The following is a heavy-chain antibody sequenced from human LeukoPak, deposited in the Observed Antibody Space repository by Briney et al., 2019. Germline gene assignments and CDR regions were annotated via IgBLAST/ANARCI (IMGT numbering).Heavy chain of an antibody. CDR1: GFTLSSYA. CDR2: ITGSGGTT. Sequence: PGGSLRLSCAASGFTLSSYAMSWVRQAPGKGLEWVSSITGSGGTTYYADSVKGRFTVSRDNSKNTLYLQMNSLTAEDAGVYYCAKDVSENYRIWGSYRSDYWGQGTLVTVSS. J-gene: IGHJ4*02. V-gene: IGHV3-23*01. CDR3: AKDVSENYRIWGSYRSDY. D-gene: IGHD3-16*02.